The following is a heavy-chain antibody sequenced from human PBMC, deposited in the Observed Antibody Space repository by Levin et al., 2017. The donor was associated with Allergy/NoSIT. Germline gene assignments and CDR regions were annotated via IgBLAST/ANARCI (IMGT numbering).Heavy chain of an antibody. Sequence: PSETLSLTCTVSGGSISSGSYYWSWIRQPAGKGLEWIGRIYTSGSTNYNPSLKSRVTISVDTSKNQFSLKLSSVTAADTAVYYCARDRHWFDPWGQGTLVTVSS. CDR3: ARDRHWFDP. J-gene: IGHJ5*02. V-gene: IGHV4-61*02. CDR1: GGSISSGSYY. CDR2: IYTSGST.